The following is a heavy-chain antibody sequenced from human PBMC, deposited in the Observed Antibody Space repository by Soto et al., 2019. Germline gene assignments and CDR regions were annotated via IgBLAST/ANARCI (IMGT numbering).Heavy chain of an antibody. D-gene: IGHD3-22*01. CDR2: IIPIFGTA. CDR3: AVTTTIVVDPAGYSGMDV. CDR1: GGAFSSYA. J-gene: IGHJ6*02. V-gene: IGHV1-69*06. Sequence: ASVKVSCKASGGAFSSYAISWVRQAPGQGLEWMGGIIPIFGTANYAQKFQGRVTITADKSTSAAYMELSSLRSEDTAVYYCAVTTTIVVDPAGYSGMDVWGQ.